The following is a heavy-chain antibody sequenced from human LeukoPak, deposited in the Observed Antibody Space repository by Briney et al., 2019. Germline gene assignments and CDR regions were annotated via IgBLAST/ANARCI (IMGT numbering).Heavy chain of an antibody. CDR3: ARDKSLSFDI. CDR2: ISDDGSNK. Sequence: GRSLRLSCAASGFTFSSYAMHWVRQAPGKGLEWVAVISDDGSNKYYADSVKGRFTISRDNSKNTLYLQMNSLRAEDTAVYYCARDKSLSFDIWGQGTMVIVSS. V-gene: IGHV3-30-3*01. D-gene: IGHD3-16*01. J-gene: IGHJ3*02. CDR1: GFTFSSYA.